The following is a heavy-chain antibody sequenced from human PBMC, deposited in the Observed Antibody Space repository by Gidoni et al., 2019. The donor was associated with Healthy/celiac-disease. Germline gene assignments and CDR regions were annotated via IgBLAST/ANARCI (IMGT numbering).Heavy chain of an antibody. CDR3: ARRGGYSYGYFDY. V-gene: IGHV4-39*01. CDR1: GGSISSSSYY. J-gene: IGHJ4*02. D-gene: IGHD5-18*01. CDR2: IDYSGST. Sequence: QLQLQVSGPGLVTPSETLSLTCTVSGGSISSSSYYWGWIRQHPGKGLAWMGSIDYSGSTYYTPSLKRRVTISVDTSKNQFSLKLSSVTAADTAVYYCARRGGYSYGYFDYWGQGTLVTVAS.